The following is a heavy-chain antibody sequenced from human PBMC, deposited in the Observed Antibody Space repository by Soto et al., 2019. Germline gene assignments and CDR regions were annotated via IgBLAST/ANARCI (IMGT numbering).Heavy chain of an antibody. V-gene: IGHV4-39*01. D-gene: IGHD3-9*01. CDR3: ARLPYDILTGLYYYMDV. Sequence: SETLSLTCTVSGGSISSSSYYWGWIRQPPGKGLEWIGSIYYSGSTYYNPSLKSRVTISVDTSKNQFSLKLSSVTAADAAVYYCARLPYDILTGLYYYMDVWGKGTTVTSP. CDR1: GGSISSSSYY. J-gene: IGHJ6*03. CDR2: IYYSGST.